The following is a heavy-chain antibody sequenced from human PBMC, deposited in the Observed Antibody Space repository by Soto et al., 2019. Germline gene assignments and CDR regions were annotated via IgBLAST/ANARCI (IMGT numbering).Heavy chain of an antibody. CDR3: ARTSHYNDFWSGSYYYYMDV. CDR2: ISAYNGNT. J-gene: IGHJ6*03. CDR1: GYTFTSYG. D-gene: IGHD3-3*01. Sequence: GASVKVSCKASGYTFTSYGISWVRPAPGQGLEWMGWISAYNGNTNYAQKLQGRVTMTTDTSTSTAYMELRSLRSDDTAVYYCARTSHYNDFWSGSYYYYMDVWGKGTTVTVSS. V-gene: IGHV1-18*01.